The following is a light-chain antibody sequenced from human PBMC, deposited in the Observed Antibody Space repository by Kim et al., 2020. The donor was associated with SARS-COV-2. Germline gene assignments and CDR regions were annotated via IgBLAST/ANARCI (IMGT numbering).Light chain of an antibody. CDR3: QVWDSDSDHPV. CDR1: NIGDKS. J-gene: IGLJ2*01. Sequence: PGETARITWGGENIGDKSVHWHQQRPGRAPVLVMYYDSDRPSGIPERFVGSNSGNTATLTISRVEDGDEADYYCQVWDSDSDHPVFGGGTKVTVL. CDR2: YDS. V-gene: IGLV3-21*04.